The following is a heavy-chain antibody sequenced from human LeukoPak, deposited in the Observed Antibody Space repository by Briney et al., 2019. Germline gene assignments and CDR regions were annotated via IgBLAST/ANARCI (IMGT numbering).Heavy chain of an antibody. V-gene: IGHV3-30*14. CDR1: GFTFSNYA. CDR3: ARELSGSGGYNY. Sequence: GGSLRLSCAASGFTFSNYAMHWVRQAPGKGLEWVAVISYDGSNKYYADSVKGRFTISRDNSRNTLFLQMNSLRAEDTAVYYCARELSGSGGYNYWGQGTLVTVSS. CDR2: ISYDGSNK. D-gene: IGHD3-10*01. J-gene: IGHJ4*02.